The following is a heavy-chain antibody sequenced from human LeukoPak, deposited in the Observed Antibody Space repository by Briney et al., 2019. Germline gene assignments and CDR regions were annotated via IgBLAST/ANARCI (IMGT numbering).Heavy chain of an antibody. J-gene: IGHJ6*02. V-gene: IGHV1-2*02. CDR3: AGVGRQDWYYYGMDV. CDR2: IDPNSGGS. CDR1: GYTFIGYY. D-gene: IGHD3/OR15-3a*01. Sequence: ASVKVSCKASGYTFIGYYMHWVRQAPGQGLEWMGWIDPNSGGSNFAQKFQGRVTMTRDTSINTAYMELSRLRSDDTAVYYCAGVGRQDWYYYGMDVWGQGTTVTVSS.